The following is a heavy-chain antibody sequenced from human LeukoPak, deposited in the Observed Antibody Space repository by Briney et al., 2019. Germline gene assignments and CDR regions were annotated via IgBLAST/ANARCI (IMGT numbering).Heavy chain of an antibody. CDR2: IYYSGST. Sequence: SETLSLTCTVSGGSISSGDYSWSWIRQPPGRGLEWIGNIYYSGSTYYNPSLKSRLTISVDTSKNQFSLKLSSVTAADTAVYYCARDSRPLSGGSWHDYWGQGTLVTVSS. CDR1: GGSISSGDYS. D-gene: IGHD2-15*01. CDR3: ARDSRPLSGGSWHDY. J-gene: IGHJ4*02. V-gene: IGHV4-30-4*01.